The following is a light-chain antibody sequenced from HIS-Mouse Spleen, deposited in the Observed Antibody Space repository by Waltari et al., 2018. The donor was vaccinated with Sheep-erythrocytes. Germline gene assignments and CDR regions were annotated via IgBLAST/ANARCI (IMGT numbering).Light chain of an antibody. CDR3: MQGTHWPPYT. V-gene: IGKV2-30*02. CDR2: KVS. CDR1: QSLVHSDGNTY. Sequence: DVVMTQSPLSLPVTLGQPASISCRSSQSLVHSDGNTYLNWFQHRPGQSPRRLIYKVSNRDSRVPDRFSGSGSGTDFTLKISRVEAEDVGVYYCMQGTHWPPYTFGQGTKLEIK. J-gene: IGKJ2*01.